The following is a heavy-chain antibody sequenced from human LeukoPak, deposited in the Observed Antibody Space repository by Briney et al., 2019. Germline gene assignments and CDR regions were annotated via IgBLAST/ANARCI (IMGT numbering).Heavy chain of an antibody. V-gene: IGHV3-74*01. CDR1: GFTFSIYW. CDR2: ISSDGSGT. D-gene: IGHD6-19*01. J-gene: IGHJ4*02. CDR3: ASRVNSAWSFDY. Sequence: GGSLRLSCAASGFTFSIYWMHSVRQAPGKGLVWVSRISSDGSGTSYAASVKGRSTISRDNAKNGLHLQRNSLRGEDTDMYYCASRVNSAWSFDYWGRGTLVTVSS.